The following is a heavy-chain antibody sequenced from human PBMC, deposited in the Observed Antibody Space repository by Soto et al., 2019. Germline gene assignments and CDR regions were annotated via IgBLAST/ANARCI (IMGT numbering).Heavy chain of an antibody. D-gene: IGHD3-9*01. V-gene: IGHV3-23*01. J-gene: IGHJ1*01. Sequence: EVQLLGSGGGLVQPGGSLRLSCAASGFTFSGYAMSWVRQAPGKGLEWVSGISGSAASTNYADSVKGRFTISRDNSKRKRYRKRTGRGARNPAVYSCAKDFNNEILTGIEYFHHWAQGTLVTVSS. CDR3: AKDFNNEILTGIEYFHH. CDR1: GFTFSGYA. CDR2: ISGSAAST.